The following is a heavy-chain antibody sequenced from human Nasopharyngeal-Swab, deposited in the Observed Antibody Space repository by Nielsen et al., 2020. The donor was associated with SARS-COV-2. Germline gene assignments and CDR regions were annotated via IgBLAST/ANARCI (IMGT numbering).Heavy chain of an antibody. J-gene: IGHJ4*02. V-gene: IGHV3-30-3*01. Sequence: LKISCEASGFTFSSYAMHWVRQAPGKGLEWVAVISYDGSNTYYADSVKGRFTISRDNSKNTLYVQMNSLRAEDTAVYYCARGGFRSTIVVPAALSGYWGQGTLVTVSS. CDR2: ISYDGSNT. D-gene: IGHD2-2*01. CDR3: ARGGFRSTIVVPAALSGY. CDR1: GFTFSSYA.